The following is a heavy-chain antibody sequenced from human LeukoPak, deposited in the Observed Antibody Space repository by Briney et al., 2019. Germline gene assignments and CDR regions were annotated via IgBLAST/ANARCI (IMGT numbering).Heavy chain of an antibody. J-gene: IGHJ3*02. V-gene: IGHV3-64*01. CDR2: ISSNGGST. CDR1: GFTFSSYS. CDR3: ARDAASLLPDAFDI. D-gene: IGHD2-15*01. Sequence: GGSLRLSCAASGFTFSSYSMHWVRQAPGKGLEYVSAISSNGGSTYYANSVKGRFTISIDNAKNTLYLQMNSLRAEDTAVYYCARDAASLLPDAFDIWGQGTMVTVSS.